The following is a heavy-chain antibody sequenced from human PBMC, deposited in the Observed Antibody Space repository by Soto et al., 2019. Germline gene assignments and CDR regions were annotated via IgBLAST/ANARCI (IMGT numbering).Heavy chain of an antibody. CDR1: GFTFSSYS. CDR2: ISSSSSYI. Sequence: EVQLVESGGGLVKPGGSLRLSCAASGFTFSSYSMNWVRQAPGKGLEWVSSISSSSSYIYYADSVKGRFTISRDNAKNSLDLQMNSLRAEDTAVYYCARGQSGSYCFDYWGQGTLVTVSS. D-gene: IGHD1-26*01. J-gene: IGHJ4*02. CDR3: ARGQSGSYCFDY. V-gene: IGHV3-21*01.